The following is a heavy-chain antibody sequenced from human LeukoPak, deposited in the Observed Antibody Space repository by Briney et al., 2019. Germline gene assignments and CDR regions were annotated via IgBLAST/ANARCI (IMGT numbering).Heavy chain of an antibody. CDR1: GGSISSSSYY. CDR2: IYYSGST. V-gene: IGHV4-39*01. J-gene: IGHJ5*02. D-gene: IGHD2-2*01. CDR3: ARLTPTSCCNWFDP. Sequence: SETLSLTCTVSGGSISSSSYYWGWIRQPPGKGLEWIGSIYYSGSTYYNPSLKSRVTISVDTSKNQFSLKLSSVTAADTAVYYCARLTPTSCCNWFDPWGQGTLVTVSS.